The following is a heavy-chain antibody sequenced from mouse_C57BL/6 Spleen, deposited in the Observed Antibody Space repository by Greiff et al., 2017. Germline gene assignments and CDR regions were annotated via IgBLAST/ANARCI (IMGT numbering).Heavy chain of an antibody. J-gene: IGHJ4*01. CDR1: GYSFTGYF. CDR3: ARNGDYYGNYVGYAMDY. CDR2: INPYNGDT. D-gene: IGHD2-1*01. V-gene: IGHV1-20*01. Sequence: EVQLQQSGPELVKPGDSVKISCKASGYSFTGYFMNWVMQSHGKSLEWIGRINPYNGDTFYNQKFKGKATLTVDKSSSTAHMELRSLTSEDSAVYYCARNGDYYGNYVGYAMDYWGQGTSVTVSS.